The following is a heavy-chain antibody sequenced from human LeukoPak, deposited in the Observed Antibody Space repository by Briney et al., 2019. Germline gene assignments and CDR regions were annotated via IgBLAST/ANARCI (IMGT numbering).Heavy chain of an antibody. Sequence: SETLSLTCAVSGVSISSYYWSWIRQPTGMGLEWIGYISYTGSINYNPSLQSRLTISIDTSKKLLSLKLRSVSAADTALYYCARHSHTAYDGMFESWGQGTRVTVSS. CDR1: GVSISSYY. V-gene: IGHV4-59*01. J-gene: IGHJ4*02. CDR2: ISYTGSI. CDR3: ARHSHTAYDGMFES. D-gene: IGHD5-12*01.